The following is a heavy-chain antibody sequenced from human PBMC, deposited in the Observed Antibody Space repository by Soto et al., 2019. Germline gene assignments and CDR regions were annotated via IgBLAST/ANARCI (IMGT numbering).Heavy chain of an antibody. Sequence: DSVKVSCKASGYTFTSYGISWVRQAPGQGLEWMGWISAYNGNTNYAQKLQGRVTMTTDTSTSTAYMELRSLRSEDTAVYYCERMRLGSSGYQDNWGQGKLVNVS. CDR1: GYTFTSYG. D-gene: IGHD3-22*01. V-gene: IGHV1-18*01. CDR2: ISAYNGNT. CDR3: ERMRLGSSGYQDN. J-gene: IGHJ1*01.